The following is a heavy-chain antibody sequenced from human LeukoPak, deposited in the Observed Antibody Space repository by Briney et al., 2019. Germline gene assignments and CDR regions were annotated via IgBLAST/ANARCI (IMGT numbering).Heavy chain of an antibody. Sequence: PGGSLRLSCAASGFTFSDYWMSWVRQAPGKGLEWVAKIKQDGSEKYYVDSVKGRFTTSRDNAKNSLYLQMNSLRAEDTAVYYCARHHGFGELCSKLYYFDYWGQGTLVTVSS. CDR2: IKQDGSEK. D-gene: IGHD3-10*01. V-gene: IGHV3-7*01. J-gene: IGHJ4*02. CDR1: GFTFSDYW. CDR3: ARHHGFGELCSKLYYFDY.